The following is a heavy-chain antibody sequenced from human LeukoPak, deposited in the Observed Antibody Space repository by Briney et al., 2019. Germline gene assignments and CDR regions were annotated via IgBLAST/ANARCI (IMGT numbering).Heavy chain of an antibody. CDR1: GFTFSSYW. Sequence: PGGSLRLSCAASGFTFSSYWMSWVRQAPGKGLEWVANIKQDGSEKYYVDSVKGRFTISRDNAKNSLYLQMNGLRAEDTAVYYCARHDHYSGGSCVYWGQGTLVTVSS. D-gene: IGHD2-15*01. CDR3: ARHDHYSGGSCVY. CDR2: IKQDGSEK. J-gene: IGHJ4*02. V-gene: IGHV3-7*01.